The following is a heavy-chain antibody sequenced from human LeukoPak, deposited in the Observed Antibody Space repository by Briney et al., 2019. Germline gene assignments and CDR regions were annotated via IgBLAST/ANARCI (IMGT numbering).Heavy chain of an antibody. V-gene: IGHV1-18*01. CDR2: ISSYNGNT. CDR1: GYTFTSHS. J-gene: IGHJ4*02. D-gene: IGHD5-12*01. Sequence: ASVKRSWKASGYTFTSHSVNWVRQAPGQRLEWMGWISSYNGNTYYAQNFQGRVTLTTDTSTSTAYMELRSLTSDDTAVYFCARWSGSGDDSNYFDYWGQGTLVTVSS. CDR3: ARWSGSGDDSNYFDY.